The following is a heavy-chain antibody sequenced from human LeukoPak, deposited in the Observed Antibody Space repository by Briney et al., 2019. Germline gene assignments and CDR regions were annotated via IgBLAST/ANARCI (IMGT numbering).Heavy chain of an antibody. CDR1: GFTFSSYA. V-gene: IGHV3-23*01. CDR2: ISGSGGST. D-gene: IGHD4-23*01. J-gene: IGHJ4*02. Sequence: GGSLRLSCAASGFTFSSYAMSWVRQAPGKGLECVSAISGSGGSTYYADSVKGRFTISRDNSKNTLYLQMNSLRAEDTAVYYCAKSSMTMVVKDCFDYWGQGTLVTVSS. CDR3: AKSSMTMVVKDCFDY.